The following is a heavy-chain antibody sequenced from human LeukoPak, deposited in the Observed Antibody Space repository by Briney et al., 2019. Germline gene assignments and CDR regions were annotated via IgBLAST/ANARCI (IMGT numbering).Heavy chain of an antibody. CDR2: IYISGST. Sequence: SQTLSLTCTVSGGSISSASYYWSWIRQPAGRGLEWIGRIYISGSTNYNPSLKSRVTISVDTTKNQFSLKLSSVIAADTAVYYCARGLIAAANYFDYWGQGTPVTVSS. J-gene: IGHJ4*02. V-gene: IGHV4-61*02. CDR1: GGSISSASYY. CDR3: ARGLIAAANYFDY. D-gene: IGHD6-13*01.